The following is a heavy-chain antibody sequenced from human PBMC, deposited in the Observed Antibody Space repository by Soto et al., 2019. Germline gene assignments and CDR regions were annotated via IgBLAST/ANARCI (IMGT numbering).Heavy chain of an antibody. CDR1: GFAFSSYW. CDR3: ARDQTAGDWFDP. D-gene: IGHD2-21*02. CDR2: INSDGSST. Sequence: EVQLVESGGGLVQPGGSLRLSCAASGFAFSSYWMHWVRQAPGKGLVWVSRINSDGSSTNDADSVKGRFTISRDNAKNTLYLQMNSLRAEDTAVYYCARDQTAGDWFDPWGQGTLVTVSS. V-gene: IGHV3-74*01. J-gene: IGHJ5*02.